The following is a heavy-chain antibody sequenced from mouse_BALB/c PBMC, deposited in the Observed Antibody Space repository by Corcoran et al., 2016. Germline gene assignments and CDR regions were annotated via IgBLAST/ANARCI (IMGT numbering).Heavy chain of an antibody. D-gene: IGHD1-1*01. CDR2: INTYTGEP. J-gene: IGHJ1*01. V-gene: IGHV9-3-1*01. Sequence: QSQLVQSGPELKKPGETVKISCKASGYTFTNYGMNWVKQAAGKGLKWMGWINTYTGEPTYADDFKGRFAFSLETSASTAYLQINNLKNEDTATYFCARKDYGRSYWYFDVWGAGTTVTVSS. CDR1: GYTFTNYG. CDR3: ARKDYGRSYWYFDV.